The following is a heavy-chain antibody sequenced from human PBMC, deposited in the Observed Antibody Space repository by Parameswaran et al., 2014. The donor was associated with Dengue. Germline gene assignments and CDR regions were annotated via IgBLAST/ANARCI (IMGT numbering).Heavy chain of an antibody. CDR1: GYTFTGYY. CDR2: INPNSGGT. V-gene: IGHV1-2*02. J-gene: IGHJ6*02. CDR3: ARDFQGIRRLGELSSLYYYYGMDV. Sequence: PGASVKVVLQGASGYTFTGYYMHWVRQAPGQGLEWMGWINPNSGGTNYAQKFQGRVTMTRDTSISTAYMELSRLRSDDTAVYYCARDFQGIRRLGELSSLYYYYGMDVWGQGTTVTVSS. D-gene: IGHD3-16*02.